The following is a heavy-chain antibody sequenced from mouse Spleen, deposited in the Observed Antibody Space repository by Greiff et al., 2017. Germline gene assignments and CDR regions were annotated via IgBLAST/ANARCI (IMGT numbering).Heavy chain of an antibody. D-gene: IGHD3-3*01. CDR3: AREGARAWFAY. CDR2: ISSGGGST. CDR1: GFTFSSYY. Sequence: EVKVVESGGGLVKLGGSLKLSCAASGFTFSSYYMSWVRQTPEKRLEWVATISSGGGSTYYPDSVKGRFTISRDNAKNTLYLQMSSLNSEDTAVYYCAREGARAWFAYWGQGTLVTVSA. J-gene: IGHJ3*01. V-gene: IGHV5-6-4*01.